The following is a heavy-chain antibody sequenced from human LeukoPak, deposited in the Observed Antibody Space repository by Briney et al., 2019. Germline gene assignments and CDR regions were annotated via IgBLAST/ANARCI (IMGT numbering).Heavy chain of an antibody. CDR3: ARVYSGATYYFDY. V-gene: IGHV3-21*01. D-gene: IGHD1-26*01. CDR2: ISSSSYI. CDR1: GFTFSSYS. J-gene: IGHJ4*02. Sequence: GGSLRLSCAASGFTFSSYSMNWVRQAPGKGLEWVSSISSSSYIYYADSVKGRFTISRDNAKNSLYLQMNSLRAEDTAVYYCARVYSGATYYFDYWGQGTLVTVSS.